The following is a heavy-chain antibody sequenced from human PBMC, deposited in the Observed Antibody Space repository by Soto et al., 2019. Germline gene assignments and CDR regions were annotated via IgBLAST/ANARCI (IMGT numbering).Heavy chain of an antibody. D-gene: IGHD1-26*01. Sequence: PGGSLRLSCAASGFTFSSYDMHWVRQATGKGLEWVSAIGTAGDTYYPGSVKGRFTISRENAKNSLYLQMNSLRAGDTAVYYCERARWELLSPRDYYYYGMDVWGQGTTVTVSS. CDR2: IGTAGDT. CDR3: ERARWELLSPRDYYYYGMDV. CDR1: GFTFSSYD. J-gene: IGHJ6*02. V-gene: IGHV3-13*04.